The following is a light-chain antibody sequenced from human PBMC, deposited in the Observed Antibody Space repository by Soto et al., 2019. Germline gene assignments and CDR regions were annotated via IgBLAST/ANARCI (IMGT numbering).Light chain of an antibody. CDR2: GTS. V-gene: IGKV3-20*01. CDR3: QQYGSSPRT. Sequence: EIVLTQSPGTLSLSPGERATLSCRASQNVGSRYLAWYQQKPGQAPRLLLYGTSNRATGIPDRCSGSGSGTDFSLTISSLEPGDLAVYYCQQYGSSPRTFGQGTKVEIK. CDR1: QNVGSRY. J-gene: IGKJ1*01.